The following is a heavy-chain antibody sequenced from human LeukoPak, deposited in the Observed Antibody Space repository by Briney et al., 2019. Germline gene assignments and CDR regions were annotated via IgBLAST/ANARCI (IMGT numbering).Heavy chain of an antibody. V-gene: IGHV4-39*06. CDR1: GVSISSSSYY. CDR3: AKEGAYTYGASDFDY. D-gene: IGHD4/OR15-4a*01. J-gene: IGHJ4*02. CDR2: IYSSGST. Sequence: SETLSLTCTVSGVSISSSSYYWGWIRQPPGKGLEWIGSIYSSGSTYYNPSLKSRVTISVDTSKNQFTLKLSSVTAADTAVYYCAKEGAYTYGASDFDYRGQGTLVTVSS.